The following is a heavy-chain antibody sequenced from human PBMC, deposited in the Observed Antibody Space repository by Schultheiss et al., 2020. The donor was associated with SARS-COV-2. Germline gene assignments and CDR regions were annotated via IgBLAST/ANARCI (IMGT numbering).Heavy chain of an antibody. V-gene: IGHV4-61*03. Sequence: SQTLSLTCTVSGGSVSSGSYYWGWIRQPPGKGLEWIGYIYYSGSTNYNPSLKSRVTISLDTSQNRVSLILTSVTAADTAVYYCTTLRFPDYWGQGTLVTAPQ. J-gene: IGHJ4*02. CDR2: IYYSGST. D-gene: IGHD2/OR15-2a*01. CDR1: GGSVSSGSYY. CDR3: TTLRFPDY.